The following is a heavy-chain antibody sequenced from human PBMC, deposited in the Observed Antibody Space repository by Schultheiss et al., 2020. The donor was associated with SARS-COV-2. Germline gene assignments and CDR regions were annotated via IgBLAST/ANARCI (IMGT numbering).Heavy chain of an antibody. D-gene: IGHD3-22*01. CDR1: GFTFDDYA. CDR2: IYSGGST. J-gene: IGHJ4*02. V-gene: IGHV3-66*02. Sequence: GGSLRLSCAASGFTFDDYAMHWVRQAPGKGLEWVSVIYSGGSTYYADSVKGRFTISRDNSKNTLYLQMGSLRAEDMAVYYCARVGHYYDSSGYYYWGQGTLVTVSS. CDR3: ARVGHYYDSSGYYY.